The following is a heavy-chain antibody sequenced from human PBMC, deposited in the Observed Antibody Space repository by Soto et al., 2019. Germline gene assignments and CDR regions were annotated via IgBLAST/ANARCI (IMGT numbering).Heavy chain of an antibody. Sequence: GGSLRLSCAASGLSFSNYAMIWVRQGPGKGLEWVSGISISGGNTYYADSVKGRFTISRDNSKNTLYLQMNNLRAEDTAVYYCADGGEWSFNFVYWGQGTPVTVSS. D-gene: IGHD3-3*01. CDR1: GLSFSNYA. CDR2: ISISGGNT. V-gene: IGHV3-23*01. CDR3: ADGGEWSFNFVY. J-gene: IGHJ4*02.